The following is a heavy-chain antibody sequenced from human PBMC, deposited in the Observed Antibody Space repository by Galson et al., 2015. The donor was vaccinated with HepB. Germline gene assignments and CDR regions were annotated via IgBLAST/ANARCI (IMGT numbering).Heavy chain of an antibody. CDR1: GYTFTSYG. V-gene: IGHV1-18*04. CDR2: ISAYNGNT. CDR3: ASWHYDSSGYYDDY. J-gene: IGHJ4*02. Sequence: SVKVSCKASGYTFTSYGISWVRQAPGQGLEWMGWISAYNGNTNYAQKLQGRVTMTTDTSTSTAYMELRSLRSDDTAVYYCASWHYDSSGYYDDYWGQGTLVTVSS. D-gene: IGHD3-22*01.